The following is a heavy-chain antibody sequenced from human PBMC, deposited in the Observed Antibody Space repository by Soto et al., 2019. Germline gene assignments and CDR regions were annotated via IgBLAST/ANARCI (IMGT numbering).Heavy chain of an antibody. CDR1: GGSISSSSYY. CDR2: IYYSGST. Sequence: QLQLQESGPGLVKPSETLSLTCTVSGGSISSSSYYWGWIRQPPGKGLEWIGSIYYSGSTYYNPSLKSRVTISVHTSKNQSSLKLSSVTAADTAVYYCARHQSHSSSYVDPWGQGTLVTVSS. J-gene: IGHJ5*02. CDR3: ARHQSHSSSYVDP. D-gene: IGHD6-13*01. V-gene: IGHV4-39*01.